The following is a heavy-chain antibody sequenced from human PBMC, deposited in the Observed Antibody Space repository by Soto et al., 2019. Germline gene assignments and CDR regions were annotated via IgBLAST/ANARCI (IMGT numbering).Heavy chain of an antibody. CDR2: ILHDETP. Sequence: QPGGSLRLSCAASGFTFSTYAMTWVRQAPGRGLEWVSTILHDETPFYTDSVKGRFTISRDNVRGTLYLQMNGLRVEDAALYFCAKDLFHTSGQRFFFESWGQGSMVTV. V-gene: IGHV3-23*01. CDR1: GFTFSTYA. CDR3: AKDLFHTSGQRFFFES. D-gene: IGHD2-21*01. J-gene: IGHJ4*02.